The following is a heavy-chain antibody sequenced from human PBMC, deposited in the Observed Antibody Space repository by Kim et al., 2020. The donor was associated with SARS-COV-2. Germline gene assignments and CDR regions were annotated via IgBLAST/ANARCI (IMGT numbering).Heavy chain of an antibody. V-gene: IGHV3-23*01. CDR3: AKTRGGGDWTHFDY. CDR2: ISGSTINT. D-gene: IGHD2-21*02. Sequence: GGSLRLSCAASGFTFSSYAMTWVRQAPGKGLEWVSAISGSTINTHYADPVKGRFTISRDNSKNTLYLQMNSLRAEDTAVFYCAKTRGGGDWTHFDYLGQG. J-gene: IGHJ4*02. CDR1: GFTFSSYA.